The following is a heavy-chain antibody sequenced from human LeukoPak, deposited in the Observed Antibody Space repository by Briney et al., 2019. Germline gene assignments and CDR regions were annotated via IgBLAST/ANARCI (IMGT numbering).Heavy chain of an antibody. V-gene: IGHV3-23*01. CDR2: ISGSGDTT. CDR1: GFTFSSYP. J-gene: IGHJ4*02. CDR3: AKAGDSSSSPLFLD. D-gene: IGHD6-6*01. Sequence: PGGSLRLSRAASGFTFSSYPMSWVRQAPGKGLEWVSSISGSGDTTYYADSVKGRFTISRDNSKNTLYLQMNSLRAEDTAAYYCAKAGDSSSSPLFLDWGQGTLVTVSS.